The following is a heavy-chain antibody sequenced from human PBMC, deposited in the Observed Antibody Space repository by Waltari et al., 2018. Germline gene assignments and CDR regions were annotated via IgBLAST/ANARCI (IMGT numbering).Heavy chain of an antibody. CDR3: ANLNPVTTHP. Sequence: EVQLLESGGGLVQPGGSLRLSCAASGFTFSSYAMSWVRQAPGKGLGWVSAVSGSGGITYSADSLKGRFTISRDNSKNTLYLQMNSLRAEDTAVYYCANLNPVTTHPWGQGTLVTVSS. D-gene: IGHD4-17*01. J-gene: IGHJ5*02. V-gene: IGHV3-23*01. CDR2: VSGSGGIT. CDR1: GFTFSSYA.